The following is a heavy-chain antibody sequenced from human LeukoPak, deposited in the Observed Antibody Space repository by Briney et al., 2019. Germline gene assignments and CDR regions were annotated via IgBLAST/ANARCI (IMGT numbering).Heavy chain of an antibody. J-gene: IGHJ5*01. D-gene: IGHD2-2*01. V-gene: IGHV4-59*01. CDR2: IYYRST. CDR3: ARDYCGRTTCYPDS. Sequence: SETLSLTCTASGGSISSYYWSWIRQPPGKGLEWIGYIYYRSTNYNPSLKSRVTISIDTSKNQLSLSLSSVTAEDTAVYFCARDYCGRTTCYPDSWGQGTLVTVSS. CDR1: GGSISSYY.